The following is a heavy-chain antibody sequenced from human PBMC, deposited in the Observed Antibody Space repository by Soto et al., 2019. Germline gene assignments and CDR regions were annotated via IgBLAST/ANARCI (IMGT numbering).Heavy chain of an antibody. CDR3: ARGLDLIVVVPAAILYWFDP. CDR1: GYTFTGYY. CDR2: INPNSGGT. D-gene: IGHD2-2*02. J-gene: IGHJ5*02. Sequence: ASVKVSCKASGYTFTGYYIHWVRQAPGQGLEWMGWINPNSGGTNYAQKFQGRVTMTRDTSINTVYMELSSLRSDDTAVYYCARGLDLIVVVPAAILYWFDPWGQGTLVTV. V-gene: IGHV1-2*02.